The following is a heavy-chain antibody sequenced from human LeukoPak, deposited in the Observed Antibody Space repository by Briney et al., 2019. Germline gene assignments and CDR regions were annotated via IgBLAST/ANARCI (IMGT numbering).Heavy chain of an antibody. D-gene: IGHD2-2*02. J-gene: IGHJ3*02. CDR1: GGSISTAGYS. Sequence: SETLSLTCAVSGGSISTAGYSWSWIRQPPGKGLEWIGYIYHSGSTYYNPSLKSRVTISVDTSKNQFSLKLSSVTAGDTAVYYCARGYCSSTSCYIKDAFDMWGQGTMVTVSS. CDR2: IYHSGST. V-gene: IGHV4-30-2*01. CDR3: ARGYCSSTSCYIKDAFDM.